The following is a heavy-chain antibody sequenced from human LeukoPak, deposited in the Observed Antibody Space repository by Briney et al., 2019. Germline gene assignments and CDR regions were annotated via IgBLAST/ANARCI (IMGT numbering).Heavy chain of an antibody. CDR2: INHSGST. V-gene: IGHV4-34*01. CDR3: ARGRYSFGY. J-gene: IGHJ4*02. CDR1: GGSFSGYY. Sequence: SETLSLTCAVYGGSFSGYYWSWIRQPPGKGLEWIGEINHSGSTNYNSSLKSRVTISVDTSKNQFSLNLSSVTAADTAVYFCARGRYSFGYWGQGTLVTVSS. D-gene: IGHD5-18*01.